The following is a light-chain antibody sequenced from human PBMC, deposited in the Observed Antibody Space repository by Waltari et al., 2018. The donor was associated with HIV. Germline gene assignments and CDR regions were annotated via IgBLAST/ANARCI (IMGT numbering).Light chain of an antibody. CDR3: SSFVDRDGFYVL. V-gene: IGLV2-8*01. J-gene: IGLJ2*01. CDR2: EVT. Sequence: QSALTQPPSASGSPGQSVTLSCTGSNNDIGSYDYVSWYQVHPGKAPKLVISEVTKRPSCFSVRFSGSKSANTAFLTVSGLQSEDEADYYCSSFVDRDGFYVLFGGGTRLTVL. CDR1: NNDIGSYDY.